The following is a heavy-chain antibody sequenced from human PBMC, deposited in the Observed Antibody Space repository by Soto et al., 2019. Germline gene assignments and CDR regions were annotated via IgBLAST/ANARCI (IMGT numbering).Heavy chain of an antibody. CDR3: AKLDYDYVLGSSDY. CDR1: GFTFSSYA. J-gene: IGHJ4*02. CDR2: ISGSGGST. Sequence: EVQLLESGGGLVQPGGSLRLSCAASGFTFSSYAMSWVRQAPGKGLEWVSAISGSGGSTYYADSVKGRFTISRDKSKNTMFLQMKRLGAEDTAVYYCAKLDYDYVLGSSDYWGQGTLVTVSS. D-gene: IGHD3-16*01. V-gene: IGHV3-23*01.